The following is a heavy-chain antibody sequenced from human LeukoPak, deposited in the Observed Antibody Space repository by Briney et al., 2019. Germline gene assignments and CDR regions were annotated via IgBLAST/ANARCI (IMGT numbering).Heavy chain of an antibody. CDR1: GFTFGDYA. CDR2: IRSKAYGGTT. J-gene: IGHJ4*02. CDR3: TRGGFQQQLVPPGKY. V-gene: IGHV3-49*03. Sequence: QPGRSLRLSCTASGFTFGDYAMSWFRQAPGKGLEWVGFIRSKAYGGTTEYAASVKGRFTISRDDSKSIAYLQMNGLKTEDTAVYYCTRGGFQQQLVPPGKYWGQGTLVTVSS. D-gene: IGHD6-13*01.